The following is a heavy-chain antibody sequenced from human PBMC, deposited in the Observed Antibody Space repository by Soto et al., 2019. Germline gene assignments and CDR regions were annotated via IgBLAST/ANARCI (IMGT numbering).Heavy chain of an antibody. Sequence: QVQLQESGPGLVKPSQTLSLTCTVSGGSISSGGYYWSWIRQHPGKGLEWIGYIYYSGSTYYNPSLQSRVTISVDTSKNQFSLKLSSVTAADTAVYYCARSITIFGVVTLFDYWGQGTLVTVSS. CDR3: ARSITIFGVVTLFDY. CDR1: GGSISSGGYY. D-gene: IGHD3-3*01. V-gene: IGHV4-31*03. J-gene: IGHJ4*02. CDR2: IYYSGST.